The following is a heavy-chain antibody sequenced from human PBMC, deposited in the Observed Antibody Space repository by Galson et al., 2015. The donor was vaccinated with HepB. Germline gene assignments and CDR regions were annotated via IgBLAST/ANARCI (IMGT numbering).Heavy chain of an antibody. Sequence: SLRLSCAASRFTFSDYYISWIRQAPGKGLEWVAVIWYDGSNKYYADSVKGRFTISRDNSKNTLYLQMNSLRAEDTAVYYCARLGGFSSGYYYFDYWGQGTLVTVSS. V-gene: IGHV3-33*08. CDR2: IWYDGSNK. CDR1: RFTFSDYY. CDR3: ARLGGFSSGYYYFDY. J-gene: IGHJ4*02. D-gene: IGHD3-22*01.